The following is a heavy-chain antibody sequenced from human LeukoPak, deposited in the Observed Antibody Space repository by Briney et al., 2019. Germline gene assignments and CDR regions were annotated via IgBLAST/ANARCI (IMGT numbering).Heavy chain of an antibody. D-gene: IGHD4-23*01. Sequence: SETLSLTCTVSGGSISSYYWSWIRQPPGKGLEWIGYIYYSGSTNYNPSLKSRVTISVDTSKNQFSLKLSSVAAADTAVYYCARHGGGYSYYYYYYYMDVWGKGTTVTVSS. CDR2: IYYSGST. CDR3: ARHGGGYSYYYYYYYMDV. J-gene: IGHJ6*03. V-gene: IGHV4-59*08. CDR1: GGSISSYY.